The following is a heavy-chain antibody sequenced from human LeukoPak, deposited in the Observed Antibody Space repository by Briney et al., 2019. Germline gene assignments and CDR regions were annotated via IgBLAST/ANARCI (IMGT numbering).Heavy chain of an antibody. CDR1: GFTFSSHW. Sequence: GGSLRLSCVASGFTFSSHWMHWVRQVPGKGLMWVSRINGDGSRIHYGDSVKGRFTISRDNAKNTLYLQMTSLRGDDTAIYFCARDALGGRTKFDSWGHGSLATVSS. CDR2: INGDGSRI. D-gene: IGHD3-16*01. V-gene: IGHV3-74*01. CDR3: ARDALGGRTKFDS. J-gene: IGHJ4*01.